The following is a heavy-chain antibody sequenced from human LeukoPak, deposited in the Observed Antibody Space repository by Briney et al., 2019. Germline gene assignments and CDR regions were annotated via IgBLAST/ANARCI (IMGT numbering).Heavy chain of an antibody. CDR1: GFTVSSNY. D-gene: IGHD3-3*01. V-gene: IGHV3-53*01. CDR2: IYSGGST. CDR3: ARDPAGYYDFWSGYYVGGYFDY. Sequence: GGSLRLSCAASGFTVSSNYMSWVRQAPGKGLEWVSVIYSGGSTYYADSVKGRFTISRDNSKNTLYLQMNSLRAEDTAVYYCARDPAGYYDFWSGYYVGGYFDYWGQGTLVTVSS. J-gene: IGHJ4*02.